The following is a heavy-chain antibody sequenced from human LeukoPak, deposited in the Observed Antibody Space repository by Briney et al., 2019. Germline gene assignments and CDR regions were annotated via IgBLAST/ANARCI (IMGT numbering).Heavy chain of an antibody. CDR2: IYYSGST. D-gene: IGHD3-9*01. Sequence: TPSETLSLTCTVSGGSISSSSYYWGWIRQPPGKGLEWIGSIYYSGSTNYNPSLKSRVTISVDTSKNQFSLKLSSVTAADTAVYYCAGQLRYFDWLLYSTWFDPWGQGTLVTVSS. V-gene: IGHV4-39*01. CDR3: AGQLRYFDWLLYSTWFDP. CDR1: GGSISSSSYY. J-gene: IGHJ5*02.